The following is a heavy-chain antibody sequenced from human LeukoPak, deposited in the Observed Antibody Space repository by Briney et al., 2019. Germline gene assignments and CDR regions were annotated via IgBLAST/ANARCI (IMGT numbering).Heavy chain of an antibody. Sequence: PSETLSLTCTVSGYSISSGYYWGWIRQPPGKGLEWIGSIYHSGSTYYNPSLKSRVTISVDTSKNQFSLKLSSVTAADTAVYYCARLSTVTRHFDYWGQGTLVTVSS. CDR1: GYSISSGYY. D-gene: IGHD4-17*01. CDR3: ARLSTVTRHFDY. V-gene: IGHV4-38-2*02. CDR2: IYHSGST. J-gene: IGHJ4*02.